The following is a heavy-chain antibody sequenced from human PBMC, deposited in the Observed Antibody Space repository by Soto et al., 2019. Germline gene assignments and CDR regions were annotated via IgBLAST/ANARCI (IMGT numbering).Heavy chain of an antibody. CDR3: ARDRGIVLMVYALDY. Sequence: GGSLRLSCAASGFTFSSYAMHWVRQAPGKGLEWVAVISYGGSNKYYADSVKGRFTISRDNSKNTLYLQMNSLRAEDTAVYYCARDRGIVLMVYALDYWGQGTLVTVSS. CDR1: GFTFSSYA. D-gene: IGHD2-8*01. CDR2: ISYGGSNK. J-gene: IGHJ4*02. V-gene: IGHV3-30-3*01.